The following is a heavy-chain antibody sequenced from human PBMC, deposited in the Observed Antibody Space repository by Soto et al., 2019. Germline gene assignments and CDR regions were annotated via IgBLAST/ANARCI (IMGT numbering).Heavy chain of an antibody. J-gene: IGHJ4*02. V-gene: IGHV3-74*01. CDR2: INSDGSST. CDR1: GFTFSSHW. CDR3: QGAAGWSGYIRVRAY. Sequence: SGGSLRLSCAASGFTFSSHWMHCVRQAPGKGLVWVSRINSDGSSTSYADSVKGRFTISRDNAKNTLYLQMNSLRAEDTAVYYCQGAAGWSGYIRVRAYWGKGTLETVSS. D-gene: IGHD3-3*01.